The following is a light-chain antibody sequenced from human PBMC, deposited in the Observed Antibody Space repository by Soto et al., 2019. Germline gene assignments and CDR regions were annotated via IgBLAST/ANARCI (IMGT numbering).Light chain of an antibody. V-gene: IGKV1-5*01. CDR2: DAS. J-gene: IGKJ4*01. CDR1: QSISKW. CDR3: QQYDSYSPLT. Sequence: DIQMTQSPSTLSASVGGRVTMTCRASQSISKWLAWYQQKPWTAPKLLIYDASNLESGVPSRFSGSGSGTEFTLTIRSLQPDDFATYYCQQYDSYSPLTFGGGTKVDIK.